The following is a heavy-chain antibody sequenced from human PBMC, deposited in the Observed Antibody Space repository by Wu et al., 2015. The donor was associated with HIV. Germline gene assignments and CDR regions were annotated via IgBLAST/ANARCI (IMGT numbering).Heavy chain of an antibody. CDR2: MNPKSGNT. V-gene: IGHV1-8*01. CDR3: ARVITWRNFGSFYGH. J-gene: IGHJ4*02. D-gene: IGHD1-26*01. CDR1: GYTFSNYD. Sequence: QVQLVQSGAEVKKPGASVKVSCKASGYTFSNYDINWVRQATGQGLEWMGWMNPKSGNTGFAQKFQDRVAMTRNTSINTAYLDLGYLKSEDTAVYYCARVITWRNFGSFYGHWGQGALVTVSS.